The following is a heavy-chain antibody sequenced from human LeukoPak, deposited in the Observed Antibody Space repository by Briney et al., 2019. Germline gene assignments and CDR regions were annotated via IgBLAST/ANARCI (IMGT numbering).Heavy chain of an antibody. D-gene: IGHD4-23*01. J-gene: IGHJ4*02. Sequence: ASVKVSCKASGYIFTVYYMRWVRQAPGQGLEWMGWINPNSGGTNYAQKFQGRVTMTRDASISTAYMELSWLRSDDTALYYCATDYAGNSVPDYWGQGTLVTVSS. CDR3: ATDYAGNSVPDY. CDR2: INPNSGGT. V-gene: IGHV1-2*02. CDR1: GYIFTVYY.